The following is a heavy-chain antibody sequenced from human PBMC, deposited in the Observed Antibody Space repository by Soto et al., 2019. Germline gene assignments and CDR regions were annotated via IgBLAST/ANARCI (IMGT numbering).Heavy chain of an antibody. Sequence: PSETLSLICTVSGGSISTSSYYWGWIRQPPGKGLEWIGSIYYSGSTYYNPSLKSRVTISVDTSKNQFSLKLSSVTAADTAVYYCARNYDFWSGYYMADYYYYYGMDVWGQGTTVT. CDR3: ARNYDFWSGYYMADYYYYYGMDV. V-gene: IGHV4-39*01. J-gene: IGHJ6*02. CDR1: GGSISTSSYY. D-gene: IGHD3-3*01. CDR2: IYYSGST.